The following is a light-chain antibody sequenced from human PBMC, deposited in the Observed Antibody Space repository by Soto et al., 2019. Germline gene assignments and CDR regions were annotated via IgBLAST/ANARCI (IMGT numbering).Light chain of an antibody. CDR3: ATWDDSLNGTA. V-gene: IGLV1-44*01. CDR2: DTS. J-gene: IGLJ2*01. CDR1: YSNIGSND. Sequence: QSVLSQPPSASGTPGQTVTVSCSGTYSNIGSNDVHWYRQLSGTAPHILIYDTSQRATGVPARFSGSRSGTSAALVISGLQTEDEADYHCATWDDSLNGTAFGGGTKLPVL.